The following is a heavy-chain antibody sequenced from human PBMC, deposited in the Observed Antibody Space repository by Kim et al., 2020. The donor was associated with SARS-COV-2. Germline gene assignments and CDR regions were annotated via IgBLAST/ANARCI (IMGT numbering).Heavy chain of an antibody. CDR2: INHSGST. CDR3: ARGNLVIPLYYYYYYGMDV. V-gene: IGHV4-34*01. CDR1: GGSFSGYY. J-gene: IGHJ6*02. D-gene: IGHD3-16*01. Sequence: SETLSLTCAVYGGSFSGYYWSWIRQPPGKGLEWIGEINHSGSTNYNPSLKSRVTISVDTSKNQFSLKLSSVTAADTAVYYCARGNLVIPLYYYYYYGMDVWGQGTTVTVSS.